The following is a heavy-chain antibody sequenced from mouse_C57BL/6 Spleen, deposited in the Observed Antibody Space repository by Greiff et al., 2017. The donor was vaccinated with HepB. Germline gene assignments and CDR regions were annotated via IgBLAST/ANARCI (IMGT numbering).Heavy chain of an antibody. Sequence: DVMLVESGEGLVKPGGSLKLSCAASGFTFSSYAMSWVRQTPEKRLEWVAYISSGGDYIYYADTVKGRFTISRDNARNTLYLQMSSLKSEDTAMYYCTREDYSGHYYFDYWGQGTTLTVSS. V-gene: IGHV5-9-1*02. CDR1: GFTFSSYA. D-gene: IGHD2-13*01. CDR2: ISSGGDYI. J-gene: IGHJ2*01. CDR3: TREDYSGHYYFDY.